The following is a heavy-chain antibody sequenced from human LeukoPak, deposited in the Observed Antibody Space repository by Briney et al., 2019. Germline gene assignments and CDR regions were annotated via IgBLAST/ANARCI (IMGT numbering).Heavy chain of an antibody. V-gene: IGHV1-2*02. D-gene: IGHD5-12*01. CDR2: INPNSGDT. CDR1: GYTFTGHY. J-gene: IGHJ4*02. CDR3: ARGYSGYDSSYFDF. Sequence: ASVKVSCKASGYTFTGHYMHWLRQAPGQGLEWMGWINPNSGDTNSARGFQGRVTMTSDTSISTAYMELSGLTSDDTAVYYCARGYSGYDSSYFDFWGQGTLVTVSS.